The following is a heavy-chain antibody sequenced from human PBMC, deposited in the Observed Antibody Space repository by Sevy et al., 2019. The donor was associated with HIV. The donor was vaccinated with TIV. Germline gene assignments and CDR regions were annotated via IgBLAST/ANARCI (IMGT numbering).Heavy chain of an antibody. CDR1: GFPFSNYA. J-gene: IGHJ6*02. CDR2: LGGGSRT. V-gene: IGHV3-23*01. D-gene: IGHD3-10*01. CDR3: AKRRVQSGLSGGGANYGWDV. Sequence: GESLKISCAASGFPFSNYAMSWIRQAPGKGLEWVSTLGGGSRTYYAHSVTGRFTISRDNSKNTLYLQMNSLRADDTAIYYCAKRRVQSGLSGGGANYGWDVCGHGTTVTVSS.